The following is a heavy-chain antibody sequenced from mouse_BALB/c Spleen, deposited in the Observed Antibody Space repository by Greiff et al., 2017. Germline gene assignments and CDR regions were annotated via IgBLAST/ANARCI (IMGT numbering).Heavy chain of an antibody. J-gene: IGHJ4*01. CDR2: IRLKSNNYAT. V-gene: IGHV6-6*02. D-gene: IGHD1-1*01. CDR3: TRKGTFGSRSPYAMDY. CDR1: GFTFSNYW. Sequence: EVKVEESGGGLVQPGGSMKLSCVASGFTFSNYWMNWVRQSPEKGLEWVAEIRLKSNNYATHYAESVKGRFTISRDDSKSSVYLQMNNLRAEDTGIYYCTRKGTFGSRSPYAMDYWGQGTSVTVSS.